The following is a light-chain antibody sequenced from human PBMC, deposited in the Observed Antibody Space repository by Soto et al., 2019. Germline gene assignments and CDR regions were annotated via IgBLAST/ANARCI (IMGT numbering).Light chain of an antibody. CDR3: SSYACSNNFG. V-gene: IGLV2-8*01. Sequence: QSVLTQPPSASGSPGQSVTISRTGTSSDVGGYNYVSWYQQHPGKAPKLMIYEVSERPSGVPDRFPGSKSSNTASLTVSGLQAEDEADYMCSSYACSNNFGFGDGTKETV. J-gene: IGLJ1*01. CDR2: EVS. CDR1: SSDVGGYNY.